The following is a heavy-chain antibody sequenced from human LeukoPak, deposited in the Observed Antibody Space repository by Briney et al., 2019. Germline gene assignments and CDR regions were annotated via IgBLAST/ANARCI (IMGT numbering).Heavy chain of an antibody. J-gene: IGHJ4*02. CDR3: ARTRENSGYDYFDS. D-gene: IGHD5-12*01. Sequence: ASVKVSCKASGYTFTDYYLYWVRQAPGQGLECMGWLNPNIGATKYAQKFQVRVTMTRDTSINTAYMELRSLSSDDTAIYYCARTRENSGYDYFDSWGQGTLVTVSS. V-gene: IGHV1-2*02. CDR1: GYTFTDYY. CDR2: LNPNIGAT.